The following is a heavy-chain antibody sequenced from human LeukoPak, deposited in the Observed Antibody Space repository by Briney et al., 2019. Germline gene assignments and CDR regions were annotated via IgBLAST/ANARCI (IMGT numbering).Heavy chain of an antibody. CDR3: ARKPYDTSFTDY. J-gene: IGHJ4*02. CDR1: GGSISSYY. CDR2: IYYSGST. Sequence: TTSETLSLTCTVSGGSISSYYWSWIRQPPGKGLEWIGYIYYSGSTNYNPSLKSRVTISVDTSKNQFSLKLSSVTAADTAVYYCARKPYDTSFTDYWGQGTLVTVSS. D-gene: IGHD3-22*01. V-gene: IGHV4-59*08.